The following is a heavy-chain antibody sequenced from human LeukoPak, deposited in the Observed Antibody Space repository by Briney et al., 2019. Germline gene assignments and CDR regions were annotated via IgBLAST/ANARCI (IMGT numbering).Heavy chain of an antibody. CDR1: GFNFNTYW. Sequence: GGSLRLSCVVSGFNFNTYWMSWVRQAPGKGLERVANIKEDGTVKYYVDSVKGRFTISRDNAKNSLYLQMNSLRAEDTAVYYCARGPAYYDYVDLTYWGQGTLVTVSS. J-gene: IGHJ4*02. CDR3: ARGPAYYDYVDLTY. CDR2: IKEDGTVK. V-gene: IGHV3-7*01. D-gene: IGHD3-16*01.